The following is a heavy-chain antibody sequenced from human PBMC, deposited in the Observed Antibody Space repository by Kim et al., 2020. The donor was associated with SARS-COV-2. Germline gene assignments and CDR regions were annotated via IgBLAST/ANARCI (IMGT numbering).Heavy chain of an antibody. D-gene: IGHD3-3*01. CDR2: ISSSGSTI. CDR1: GFTFSSYE. CDR3: ARDSRVTIFGVVIDYYGMDV. J-gene: IGHJ6*02. Sequence: GGSLRLSCAASGFTFSSYEMNWVRQAPGKGLEWVSYISSSGSTIYYADSVKGRFTISRDNAKNSLYLQMNSLRAEDTAVYYCARDSRVTIFGVVIDYYGMDVGGQGTTDTVS. V-gene: IGHV3-48*03.